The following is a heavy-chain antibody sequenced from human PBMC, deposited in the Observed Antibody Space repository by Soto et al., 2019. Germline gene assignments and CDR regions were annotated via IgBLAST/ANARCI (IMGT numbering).Heavy chain of an antibody. CDR1: GFTFSNYA. D-gene: IGHD4-17*01. Sequence: EVQLLESGGDLLRPGGSLRLSCAASGFTFSNYAMGWVRQAPGKGLDWVSGISRAGTYTFYADSVRGRFSISRDNSRGTLELYVNALRAADTAVYFCVKYTVTEELGGSWGQGARVTFSS. V-gene: IGHV3-23*01. CDR3: VKYTVTEELGGS. J-gene: IGHJ5*02. CDR2: ISRAGTYT.